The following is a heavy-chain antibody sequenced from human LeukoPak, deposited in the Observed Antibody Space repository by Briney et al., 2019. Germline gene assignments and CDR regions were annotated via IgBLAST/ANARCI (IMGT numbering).Heavy chain of an antibody. D-gene: IGHD3-16*02. CDR3: ARSVLSVWGSYRYFDY. J-gene: IGHJ4*02. CDR1: GGSISSSSYY. V-gene: IGHV4-39*01. CDR2: IYYSGST. Sequence: SETLSLTCTVSGGSISSSSYYWGWIRQPPGEVLEWIGSIYYSGSTYYNPSLKSRVTISVGTSKNQFSLKLSSVTAADMAVYYCARSVLSVWGSYRYFDYWGQGTLVTVSS.